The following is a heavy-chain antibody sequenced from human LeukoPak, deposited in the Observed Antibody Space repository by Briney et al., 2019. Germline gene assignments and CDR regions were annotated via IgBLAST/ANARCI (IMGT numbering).Heavy chain of an antibody. CDR3: ARRIAAGGLDY. CDR2: IYYSGST. V-gene: IGHV4-59*01. CDR1: GGSISSYY. J-gene: IGHJ4*02. D-gene: IGHD6-25*01. Sequence: PSETLSLTCTVSGGSISSYYWSWIRQPPGKGLEWIGYIYYSGSTNYNPSLKSRVTISVDTSKNQFSLKLSSVTAADTAVYYCARRIAAGGLDYWGQGTQVTVSS.